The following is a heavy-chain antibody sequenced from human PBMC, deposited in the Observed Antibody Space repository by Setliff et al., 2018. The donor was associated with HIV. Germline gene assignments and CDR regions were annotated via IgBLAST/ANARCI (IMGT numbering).Heavy chain of an antibody. D-gene: IGHD3-3*01. Sequence: PGGSLRLSCAASGFTFSSYAMSWVRQAPGKGLEWVSAISGSGGSTYYADSVKGRFTISRDNVKNSLYLQMNSLRAEDTAVYYCARGGRPDNFWSGHYYYYYYMDVWGKGTTVTVSS. J-gene: IGHJ6*03. V-gene: IGHV3-23*01. CDR2: ISGSGGST. CDR3: ARGGRPDNFWSGHYYYYYYMDV. CDR1: GFTFSSYA.